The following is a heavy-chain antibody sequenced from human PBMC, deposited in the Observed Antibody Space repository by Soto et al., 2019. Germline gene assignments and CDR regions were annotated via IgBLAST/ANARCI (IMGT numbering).Heavy chain of an antibody. J-gene: IGHJ5*02. CDR1: GGSISSGGYY. V-gene: IGHV4-31*03. Sequence: QVQLQESGPGLVKPSQTLSLTCTVSGGSISSGGYYWGWIRQHPGKGLEWIWYVYYSGSTYYNPSLKSRVTISVDTSKNQFSLKLSSVTAADTAVYYCARAHTPRLLPRNNWFDPWGQGTLVTVSS. CDR2: VYYSGST. CDR3: ARAHTPRLLPRNNWFDP. D-gene: IGHD2-15*01.